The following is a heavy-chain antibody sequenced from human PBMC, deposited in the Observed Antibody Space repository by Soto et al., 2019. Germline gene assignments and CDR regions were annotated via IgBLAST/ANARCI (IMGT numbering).Heavy chain of an antibody. CDR1: GFTFDDYA. Sequence: GGSLRLSSAASGFTFDDYAMHWVRQAPGKGLEWVSGISWNSGSIGYADSVKGRFTISRDNAKNSLYLQMNSLRAEDTALYYCAKDITPGITGTGTFDYWGQGTLVTVSS. D-gene: IGHD1-20*01. CDR2: ISWNSGSI. V-gene: IGHV3-9*01. CDR3: AKDITPGITGTGTFDY. J-gene: IGHJ4*02.